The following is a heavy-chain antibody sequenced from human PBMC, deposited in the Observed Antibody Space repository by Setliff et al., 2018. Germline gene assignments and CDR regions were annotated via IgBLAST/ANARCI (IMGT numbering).Heavy chain of an antibody. V-gene: IGHV3-23*01. Sequence: GGSLRLSCAASGFTFSSYWMHWVRQAPGKGLVWVSSISYRGGGTSYADSVTGRFTISRDDSKNTLYLQMSSLRAEDTAIYYCAKDRYCGGGSCLKDFEYWGQGTLVTVSS. CDR2: ISYRGGGT. J-gene: IGHJ4*02. D-gene: IGHD2-15*01. CDR1: GFTFSSYW. CDR3: AKDRYCGGGSCLKDFEY.